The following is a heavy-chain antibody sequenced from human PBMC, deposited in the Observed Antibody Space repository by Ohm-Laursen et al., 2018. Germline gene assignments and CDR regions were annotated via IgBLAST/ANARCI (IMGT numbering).Heavy chain of an antibody. CDR2: INPNTGGL. D-gene: IGHD3-22*01. Sequence: ASVKVSCKASGYTFIGYYIHWVRQAPGQGLEWMGWINPNTGGLSYTQKFQGRVTMTRDTSLSTADMELTSLRSDDTAVYYCAKDWEWLSLQGYMDVWGQGTTVTVSS. J-gene: IGHJ6*02. CDR3: AKDWEWLSLQGYMDV. V-gene: IGHV1-2*02. CDR1: GYTFIGYY.